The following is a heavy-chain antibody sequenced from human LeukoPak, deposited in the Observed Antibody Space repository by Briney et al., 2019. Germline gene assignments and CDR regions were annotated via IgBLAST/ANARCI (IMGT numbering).Heavy chain of an antibody. CDR1: GFTFSGSA. V-gene: IGHV3-73*01. CDR2: IRSKANSYAT. J-gene: IGHJ6*02. Sequence: GGSLRLSCAASGFTFSGSAMHWVRQASGKGLEWVGRIRSKANSYATAYAASVKGRFTISRDDSKNTAYLQMNSLKTEDTAVYHCTRLGYSGYDYYYYYGMDVWGQGTTVTVSS. D-gene: IGHD5-12*01. CDR3: TRLGYSGYDYYYYYGMDV.